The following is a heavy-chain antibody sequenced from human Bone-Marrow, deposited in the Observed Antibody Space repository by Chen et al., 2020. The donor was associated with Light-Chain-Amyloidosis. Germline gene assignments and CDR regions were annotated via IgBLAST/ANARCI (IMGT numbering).Heavy chain of an antibody. CDR2: INGAGSGT. CDR1: GFTLSSYW. J-gene: IGHJ6*02. Sequence: EVQLVESGGGLVQSGRSLTLSCAASGFTLSSYWMHWVHQAPGKGLVWVSHINGAGSGTDYADYVTGRFIISRDNTKNTLYLQMNSLGVEDTAVYYCARSLGPYGMDVWGQGTTVTVSS. D-gene: IGHD1-26*01. V-gene: IGHV3-74*01. CDR3: ARSLGPYGMDV.